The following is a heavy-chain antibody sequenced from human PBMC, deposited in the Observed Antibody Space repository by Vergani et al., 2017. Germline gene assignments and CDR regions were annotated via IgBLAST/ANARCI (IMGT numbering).Heavy chain of an antibody. J-gene: IGHJ4*02. CDR2: ISSSSSYI. D-gene: IGHD6-13*01. V-gene: IGHV3-21*01. Sequence: EVQLVESGGGLVKPGGSLRLSCAASGFTFSSCSMNWVRQAPGKGLEWVSSISSSSSYIYYADSVKGRFTISRDNAKNSLYLQMNSLRAEDTAVYYCARDIRPTRGAGTPYFDYWGQGTLVTVSS. CDR1: GFTFSSCS. CDR3: ARDIRPTRGAGTPYFDY.